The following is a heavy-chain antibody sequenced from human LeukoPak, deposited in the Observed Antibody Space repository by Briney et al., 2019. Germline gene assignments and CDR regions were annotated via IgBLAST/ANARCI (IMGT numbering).Heavy chain of an antibody. D-gene: IGHD3-22*01. Sequence: GRSRRLAWAAAGFTFSSYGMHWVRQAPGKGLEWVALRSNKYYAESVKRRFTISRDNSKNTLYLQMNSLRAEDTAVYYCATSYYYDSSHTVDYWGQGTLVTVSS. J-gene: IGHJ4*02. CDR3: ATSYYYDSSHTVDY. V-gene: IGHV3-33*01. CDR2: RSNK. CDR1: GFTFSSYG.